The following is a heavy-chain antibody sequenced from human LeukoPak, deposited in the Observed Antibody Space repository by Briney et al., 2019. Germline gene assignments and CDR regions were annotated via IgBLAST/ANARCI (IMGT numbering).Heavy chain of an antibody. CDR1: GFTFSSYW. Sequence: GRSPRLSCAASGFTFSSYWMSWVRQAPGKGLEWVANIKQDGSEKYYVDSVKGRFTISRDNAKNSLYLQMNSLRAEDTAVYYCARERGYGDKNYYHYYMDVWGKGTTVTVSS. CDR3: ARERGYGDKNYYHYYMDV. CDR2: IKQDGSEK. V-gene: IGHV3-7*01. J-gene: IGHJ6*03. D-gene: IGHD4-23*01.